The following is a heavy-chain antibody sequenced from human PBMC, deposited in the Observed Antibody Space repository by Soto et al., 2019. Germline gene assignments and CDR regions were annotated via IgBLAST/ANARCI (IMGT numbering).Heavy chain of an antibody. Sequence: GRSLKLYRSPSVLTLAGSAMHWVRQASGKGLEWVGRIRSKANSYATAYAASVKGRFTISRDDSKNTAYLQMNSLKTEDTAVYYCTRLGHWFDPWGQGT. D-gene: IGHD3-16*01. J-gene: IGHJ5*02. CDR3: TRLGHWFDP. V-gene: IGHV3-73*01. CDR2: IRSKANSYAT. CDR1: VLTLAGSA.